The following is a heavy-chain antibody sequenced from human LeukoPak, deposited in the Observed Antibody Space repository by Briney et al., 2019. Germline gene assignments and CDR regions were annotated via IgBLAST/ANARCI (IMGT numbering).Heavy chain of an antibody. CDR3: SRSLAY. Sequence: GGSLRLSCAASGFPFSDYWMDWVRQAPGKGMEWVANINQDGRIQYYADSVRGRFIISRNNAKNSLYLQMYSLRAQDTAIYFCSRSLAYLGQGAPVTVSS. V-gene: IGHV3-7*01. CDR1: GFPFSDYW. CDR2: INQDGRIQ. J-gene: IGHJ4*02.